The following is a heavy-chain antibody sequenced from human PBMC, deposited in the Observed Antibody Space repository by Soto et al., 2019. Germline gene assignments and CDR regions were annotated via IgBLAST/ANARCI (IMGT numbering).Heavy chain of an antibody. J-gene: IGHJ6*02. CDR1: GFTFSRYM. Sequence: GGSLRLSCAASGFTFSRYMMNWVRQAPGKGLEWVASISRSSSTIYYADSVKGRFTISRDNAKNSVSLQMNSIRGDDTAVYYCARTGIAASGNMYGMDVWGQGTTVTVSS. D-gene: IGHD6-13*01. CDR3: ARTGIAASGNMYGMDV. V-gene: IGHV3-48*01. CDR2: ISRSSSTI.